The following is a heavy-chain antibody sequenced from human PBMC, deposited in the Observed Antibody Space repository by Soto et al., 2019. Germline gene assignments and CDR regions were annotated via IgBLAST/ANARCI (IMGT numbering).Heavy chain of an antibody. V-gene: IGHV4-4*02. CDR2: TYHTGYT. Sequence: QVQLQESGPGLVKPSGTLSLTCTVSGVSISTNNWWSLVRPPPGKGLEWSWETYHTGYTNYDPSLKSRITISVDKSTIQFSVKLSAVTVADTAVYYCTRDLTVVGTTNAYYGMYVWGQVTTVTVSS. J-gene: IGHJ6*02. D-gene: IGHD1-26*01. CDR3: TRDLTVVGTTNAYYGMYV. CDR1: GVSISTNNW.